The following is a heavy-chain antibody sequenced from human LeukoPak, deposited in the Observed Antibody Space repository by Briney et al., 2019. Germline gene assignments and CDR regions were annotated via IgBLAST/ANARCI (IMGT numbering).Heavy chain of an antibody. V-gene: IGHV1-2*02. CDR2: INANSGDT. D-gene: IGHD1-26*01. CDR1: GYTFTGYY. Sequence: ASVKVSCKTSGYTFTGYYLHWVRQAPRQGPEWMGWINANSGDTYYVQKFKGRITMTRDMSINTAYMELNRLISDDTAVYYCARVVDVGVPGFQHWGRGTLVTVSS. J-gene: IGHJ1*01. CDR3: ARVVDVGVPGFQH.